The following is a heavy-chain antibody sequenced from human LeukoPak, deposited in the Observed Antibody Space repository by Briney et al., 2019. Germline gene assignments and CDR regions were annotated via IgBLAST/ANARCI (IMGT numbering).Heavy chain of an antibody. CDR2: ISDGGSTV. Sequence: GRSLRLSCEGSGFTFSSSGMNWGRQAPGKGRGWVSYISDGGSTVFYADSVKGRFTISRDNAKSSLFLQMDSLRVEDTSVYFCARDQSGWYLGFDLWGQGAMVTVSS. J-gene: IGHJ3*01. D-gene: IGHD6-19*01. CDR1: GFTFSSSG. V-gene: IGHV3-48*03. CDR3: ARDQSGWYLGFDL.